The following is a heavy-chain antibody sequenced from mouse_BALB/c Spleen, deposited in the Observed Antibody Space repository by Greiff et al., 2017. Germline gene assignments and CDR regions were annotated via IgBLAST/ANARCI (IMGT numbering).Heavy chain of an antibody. CDR3: AREGYYGSSFYFDY. D-gene: IGHD1-1*01. Sequence: EVKLVESGPGLVKPSQSLSLTCTVTGYSITSDYAWNWIRQFPGNKLEWMGYISYSGSPSYNPSLKSRISITRDTSKNQFFLQLNSVTTEDTATYYCAREGYYGSSFYFDYWGQGTTLTVSS. CDR1: GYSITSDYA. V-gene: IGHV3-2*02. CDR2: ISYSGSP. J-gene: IGHJ2*01.